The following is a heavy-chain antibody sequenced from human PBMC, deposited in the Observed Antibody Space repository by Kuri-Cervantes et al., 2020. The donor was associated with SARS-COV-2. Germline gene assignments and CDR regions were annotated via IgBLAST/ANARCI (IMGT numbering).Heavy chain of an antibody. CDR2: IIPIFGTA. Sequence: SVKVSCKAPETTFPNYDINWVRQAPGQGLEWMGGIIPIFGTANYAQKFQGRVTITADESTSTAYMELSSLRSEDTAVYYCASLGDYYDSSGYYSVDYWGQGTLVTVSS. J-gene: IGHJ4*02. CDR1: ETTFPNYD. CDR3: ASLGDYYDSSGYYSVDY. V-gene: IGHV1-69*13. D-gene: IGHD3-22*01.